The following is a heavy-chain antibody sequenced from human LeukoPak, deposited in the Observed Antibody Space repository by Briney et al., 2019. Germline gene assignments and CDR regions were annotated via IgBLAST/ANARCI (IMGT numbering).Heavy chain of an antibody. CDR2: IWFDGSNK. CDR1: GFTFSNYG. V-gene: IGHV3-33*01. J-gene: IGHJ4*02. D-gene: IGHD3-9*01. CDR3: ARSTSSEYDIYHFDY. Sequence: GGSLRLSCAASGFTFSNYGMHWVRQAPGKGLEWVAVIWFDGSNKYYADSVKGRFTISRDNSKNTLYLQMNSLRAEDTAVYYCARSTSSEYDIYHFDYWGQGTLVTVSS.